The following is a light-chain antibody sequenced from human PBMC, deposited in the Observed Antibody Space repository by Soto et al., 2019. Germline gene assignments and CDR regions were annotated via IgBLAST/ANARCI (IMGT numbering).Light chain of an antibody. CDR3: QHYSNWPPT. CDR1: ESVHRN. V-gene: IGKV3-15*01. J-gene: IGKJ3*01. CDR2: YAS. Sequence: EMVMTQSPATLSVSPGERVTLSCRASESVHRNLVWYQQKPGQGPSLLIYYASTRATGVPDRFTGSGSGTEFTLNISSLQSEDFGVYHCQHYSNWPPTFGPGTKVEIK.